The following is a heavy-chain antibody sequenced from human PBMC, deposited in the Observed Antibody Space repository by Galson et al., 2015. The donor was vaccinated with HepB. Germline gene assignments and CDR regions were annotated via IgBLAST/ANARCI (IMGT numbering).Heavy chain of an antibody. D-gene: IGHD2-2*01. CDR3: ATRVVPAAYYYYGMDV. Sequence: SVKVSCKVSGYTLTELSMHWVRQAPGKGLEWMGGFDPEDGETIYAQKFQGRVTMTEDTSTDTAYMELSSLRSEDMAVYYCATRVVPAAYYYYGMDVWGQGTTVTVSS. CDR2: FDPEDGET. CDR1: GYTLTELS. V-gene: IGHV1-24*01. J-gene: IGHJ6*02.